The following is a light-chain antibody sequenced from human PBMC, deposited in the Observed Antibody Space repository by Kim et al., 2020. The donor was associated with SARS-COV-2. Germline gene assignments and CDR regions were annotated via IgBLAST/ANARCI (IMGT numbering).Light chain of an antibody. Sequence: PGHSITISCTGTSSDVGGYNYVSWYQQHPGKAPKLMIYDVSNRPSGVSNRFSGSKSGNTASLTISGLQAEDEADYYCSSYTSSSTLFGGGTQLTVL. CDR2: DVS. V-gene: IGLV2-14*03. CDR1: SSDVGGYNY. CDR3: SSYTSSSTL. J-gene: IGLJ2*01.